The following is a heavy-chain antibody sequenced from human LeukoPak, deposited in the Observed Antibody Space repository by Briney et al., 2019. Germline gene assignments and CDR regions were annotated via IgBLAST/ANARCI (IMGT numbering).Heavy chain of an antibody. CDR1: GYTFTGYY. V-gene: IGHV1-2*02. J-gene: IGHJ6*03. CDR2: ISAYSGNT. Sequence: GASVKVSCKASGYTFTGYYMHWVRQAPGQGLEWMGWISAYSGNTNYAQKFQGRVTMTRDTSISTAYMELSRLRSDDTAVYYCATYSSSYYYYYMDVWGKGTTVTVSS. D-gene: IGHD6-6*01. CDR3: ATYSSSYYYYYMDV.